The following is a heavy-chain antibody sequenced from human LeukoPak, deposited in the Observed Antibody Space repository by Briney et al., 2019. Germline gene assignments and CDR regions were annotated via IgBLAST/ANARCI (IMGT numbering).Heavy chain of an antibody. CDR1: GYTFTSYG. V-gene: IGHV1-18*01. J-gene: IGHJ6*02. CDR3: ARDKSYDILTGYHYYYYGMDV. D-gene: IGHD3-9*01. CDR2: ISAYNGNT. Sequence: ASVKVSCKASGYTFTSYGISWVRQAPGQGLEWMGWISAYNGNTSYAQKLQGRVTMTTDTSTSTAYMELRSLRSDDTAVYYCARDKSYDILTGYHYYYYGMDVWGQGTTVTVSS.